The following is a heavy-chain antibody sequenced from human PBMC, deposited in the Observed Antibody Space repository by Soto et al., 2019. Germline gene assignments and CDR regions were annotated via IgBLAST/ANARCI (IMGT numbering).Heavy chain of an antibody. Sequence: ASVKVSCKASGYTLTTYYIHWVRQAPGQGLEWMGIIDPIGRTTNYAQKFQDRVTMTRDTSTNTVYMQLSGLRFEDTAMYYCATNVGSTVGPDFDYWRQGILVTVSS. V-gene: IGHV1-46*01. D-gene: IGHD1-26*01. CDR3: ATNVGSTVGPDFDY. J-gene: IGHJ4*02. CDR2: IDPIGRTT. CDR1: GYTLTTYY.